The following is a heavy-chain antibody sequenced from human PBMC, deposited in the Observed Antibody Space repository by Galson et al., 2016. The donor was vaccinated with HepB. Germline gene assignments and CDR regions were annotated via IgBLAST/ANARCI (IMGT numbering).Heavy chain of an antibody. V-gene: IGHV5-51*01. D-gene: IGHD7-27*01. CDR2: IYPEDSDA. CDR3: ARRPTGGNIGLALDS. Sequence: QSGAEVKKPGESLKISYKASKYTFSNYWIAWVRQMPGKGLEWMGAIYPEDSDARYSPSFQGQVTFSVDKSINTAYLQWSSLEASDTAMYYCARRPTGGNIGLALDSWVQGTPVTVSS. CDR1: KYTFSNYW. J-gene: IGHJ4*02.